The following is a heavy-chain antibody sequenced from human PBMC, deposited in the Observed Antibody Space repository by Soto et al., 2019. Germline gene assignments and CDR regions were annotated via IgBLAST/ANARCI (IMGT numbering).Heavy chain of an antibody. CDR1: GYTFIDYY. V-gene: IGHV1-2*02. Sequence: ASVKVSCKASGYTFIDYYMHWVRQAPGQGFEGMGRISPKSGGTNYAQKFQGRVTMTWDTSLNTAYMELSSLISEDKAVYYCARPPGYISDWYYFDLWGQGTLVTVSS. CDR2: ISPKSGGT. CDR3: ARPPGYISDWYYFDL. J-gene: IGHJ4*02. D-gene: IGHD3-9*01.